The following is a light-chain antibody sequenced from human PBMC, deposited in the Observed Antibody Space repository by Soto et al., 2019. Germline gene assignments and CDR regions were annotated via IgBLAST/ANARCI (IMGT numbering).Light chain of an antibody. CDR2: RNS. Sequence: QSVLTQPPSAPGNPGQTVTISFSGSRSNIGINYVYWYQQLPGTAPKLLIYRNSQRPSGIPDRCSGSKSGTSASLAISGLRSEDEADYYCAAWDDSLGSHAVFGGGTQLTVL. J-gene: IGLJ7*01. V-gene: IGLV1-47*01. CDR1: RSNIGINY. CDR3: AAWDDSLGSHAV.